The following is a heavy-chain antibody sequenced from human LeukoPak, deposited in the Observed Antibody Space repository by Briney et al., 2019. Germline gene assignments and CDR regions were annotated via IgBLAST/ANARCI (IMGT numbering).Heavy chain of an antibody. V-gene: IGHV4-39*01. CDR3: ATSGYGYSSGWRKNAFDI. J-gene: IGHJ3*02. CDR1: GVSISSSYSY. CDR2: IYYTGNT. Sequence: PSETLSLTCTVSGVSISSSYSYWGWIRQPPGMGLEWIGSIYYTGNTYYNASLKSQVSISIDTSKNQFSLKLTSVTAADTAVYYCATSGYGYSSGWRKNAFDIWGQGTMVTVSS. D-gene: IGHD6-19*01.